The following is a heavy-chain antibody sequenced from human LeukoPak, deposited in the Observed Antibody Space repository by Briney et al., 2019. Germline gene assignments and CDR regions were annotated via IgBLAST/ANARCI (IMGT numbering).Heavy chain of an antibody. J-gene: IGHJ4*02. D-gene: IGHD3-22*01. CDR3: ASHYSDSSGYFIFDY. CDR2: IYYSGSS. Sequence: SETLSLTCTVSGDSISSSRSYWGSIRQPPGKGLEWIGSIYYSGSSYYNPSRKSRVTISVDTSKNQFSLKLSSVTAADTAVYYCASHYSDSSGYFIFDYWGQGTLVTVSS. V-gene: IGHV4-39*07. CDR1: GDSISSSRSY.